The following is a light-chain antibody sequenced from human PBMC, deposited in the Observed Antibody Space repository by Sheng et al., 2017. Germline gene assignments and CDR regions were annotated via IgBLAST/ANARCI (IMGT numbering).Light chain of an antibody. V-gene: IGLV2-14*03. CDR2: DVS. J-gene: IGLJ2*01. CDR3: SSYTSGNTVI. CDR1: SSERWVVIT. Sequence: QSALAQPASVCGSPGQSITISCTGTSSERWVVITMFSWYQQHPGKAPKLIIYDVSERPSGASNRFSASKSGNTASLTISGLQAEDEGNYYCSSYTSGNTVIFGGGTRLTVL.